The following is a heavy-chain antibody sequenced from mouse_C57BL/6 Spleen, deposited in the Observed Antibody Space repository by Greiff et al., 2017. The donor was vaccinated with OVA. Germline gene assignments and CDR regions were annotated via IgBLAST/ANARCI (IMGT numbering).Heavy chain of an antibody. J-gene: IGHJ1*03. Sequence: QLQQPGAELVKPGASVKMSCKASGYTFTSYWITWVKQRPGQGLEWIGDIYPGSGSTNYNEKFKSKATLTVDTSSRTAYMQLSSLTSEDSAVYYCARIVSNYRWYFDVWGTGTTVTVSS. D-gene: IGHD2-5*01. CDR3: ARIVSNYRWYFDV. V-gene: IGHV1-55*01. CDR2: IYPGSGST. CDR1: GYTFTSYW.